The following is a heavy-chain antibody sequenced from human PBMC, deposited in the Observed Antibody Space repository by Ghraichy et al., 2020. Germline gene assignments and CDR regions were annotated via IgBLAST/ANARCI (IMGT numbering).Heavy chain of an antibody. CDR1: GFTFSSYA. V-gene: IGHV3-23*01. J-gene: IGHJ1*01. CDR3: AKEKYYDSSGYPRGYFQH. D-gene: IGHD3-22*01. Sequence: GGSLRLSCAASGFTFSSYAMSWVRQAPGKGLEWVSAISGSGGSTYYADSVKGRFTISRDNSKNTLYLQMNSLRAEDTAVYYCAKEKYYDSSGYPRGYFQHWGQGTLVTVSS. CDR2: ISGSGGST.